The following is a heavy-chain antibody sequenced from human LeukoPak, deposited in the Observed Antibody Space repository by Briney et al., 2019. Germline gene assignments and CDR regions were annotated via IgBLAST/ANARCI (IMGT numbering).Heavy chain of an antibody. D-gene: IGHD3-16*01. CDR2: ISGSGGST. Sequence: GGSLRLSCAASGFTFSRYAMSWVRQAPGKGLEWVSGISGSGGSTYYADSVKGRFTISRDNSKNTPYLQMNSLRAEDTAVYYCAKDGGYFDYWGQGTLVTVSS. V-gene: IGHV3-23*01. CDR3: AKDGGYFDY. CDR1: GFTFSRYA. J-gene: IGHJ4*02.